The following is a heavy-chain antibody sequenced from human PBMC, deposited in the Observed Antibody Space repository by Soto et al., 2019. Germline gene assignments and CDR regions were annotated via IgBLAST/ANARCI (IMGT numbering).Heavy chain of an antibody. D-gene: IGHD5-12*01. CDR1: GFTFSSYG. CDR2: IWYDGSNK. J-gene: IGHJ3*02. CDR3: ARSDIVATIAFDI. V-gene: IGHV3-33*01. Sequence: PGGSLRLSCAASGFTFSSYGMHWVRQAPGKGLEWVAVIWYDGSNKYYAEYVKGRFTISRDNSKNTLYLQMNSLRAEDTAVYYCARSDIVATIAFDIWGQGTMVTVSS.